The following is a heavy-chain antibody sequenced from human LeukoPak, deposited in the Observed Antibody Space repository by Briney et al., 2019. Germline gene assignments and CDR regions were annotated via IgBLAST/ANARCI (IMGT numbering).Heavy chain of an antibody. CDR3: ARRRVGAISSYNWFDP. Sequence: SETLSLTCTVSGGSISSHHWSWLRQPPGKGLEWIGYIYYTGSTNYNPSLKSRVTISADTSKNQFSLKLNSVTAADTAVYYCARRRVGAISSYNWFDPWGQGTLVTVSS. D-gene: IGHD1-26*01. CDR2: IYYTGST. V-gene: IGHV4-59*08. CDR1: GGSISSHH. J-gene: IGHJ5*02.